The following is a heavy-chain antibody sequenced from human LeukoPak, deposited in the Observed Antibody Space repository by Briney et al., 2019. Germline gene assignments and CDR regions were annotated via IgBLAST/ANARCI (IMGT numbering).Heavy chain of an antibody. CDR3: ARDGAYSYGYALGAFDI. CDR2: IKQDGSEK. CDR1: GFTFSSYW. V-gene: IGHV3-7*01. J-gene: IGHJ3*02. D-gene: IGHD5-18*01. Sequence: GGSLRLSCAASGFTFSSYWMSWVRQAPGKGLEWVANIKQDGSEKYYVDSVKGRLTISRDNAKNSLYLQMNSLRAEDTAVYYCARDGAYSYGYALGAFDIWGQGTMVTVSS.